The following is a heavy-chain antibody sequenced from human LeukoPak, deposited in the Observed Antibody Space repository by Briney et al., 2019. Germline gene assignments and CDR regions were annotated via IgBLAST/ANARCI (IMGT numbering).Heavy chain of an antibody. CDR1: GFSFSRYW. D-gene: IGHD1-26*01. J-gene: IGHJ4*02. Sequence: GGSLRLSCAASGFSFSRYWMSWVRQAPGKGLEWVANIKTDGNEKYYVDSVKGRFTISRDNAKNSLYLQMNGLRAEDTAVYYCARDGYSGSYYDYWGQGTLVTVSS. CDR3: ARDGYSGSYYDY. V-gene: IGHV3-7*04. CDR2: IKTDGNEK.